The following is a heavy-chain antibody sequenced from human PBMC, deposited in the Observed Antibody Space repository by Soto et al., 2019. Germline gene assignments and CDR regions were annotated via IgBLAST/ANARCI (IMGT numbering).Heavy chain of an antibody. V-gene: IGHV3-9*01. CDR3: ARHRGYHYYGMDV. J-gene: IGHJ6*02. CDR1: GFTFNDFA. CDR2: IPWNSGTL. Sequence: PGGSLRLSCVASGFTFNDFAMHWVRQAPGKGLEWVSGIPWNSGTLDYADSVRGRFSISRDNAKNSQYLQMNSLRVEDTALYYCARHRGYHYYGMDVWGQGXTVTVYS.